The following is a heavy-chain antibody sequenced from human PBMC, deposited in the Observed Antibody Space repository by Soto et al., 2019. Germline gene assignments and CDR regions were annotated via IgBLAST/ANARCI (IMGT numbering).Heavy chain of an antibody. CDR1: GGSFSGYY. CDR3: ARLHDYGDYAWWFDP. Sequence: PSETLSLTCAVYGGSFSGYYWSWIRQPPGKGLEWIGEINHSGSTNYNPSLKSRVTISVDTSKNQFSLKLSSVTAADTAVYYCARLHDYGDYAWWFDPWGQGTLVTVS. J-gene: IGHJ5*02. V-gene: IGHV4-34*01. CDR2: INHSGST. D-gene: IGHD4-17*01.